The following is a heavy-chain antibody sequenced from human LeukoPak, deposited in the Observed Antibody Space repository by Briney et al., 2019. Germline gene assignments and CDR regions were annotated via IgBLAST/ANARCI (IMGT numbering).Heavy chain of an antibody. CDR1: GGTFSSYA. CDR3: ARAPNYDFWSGYYTGTTAFDY. CDR2: IIPIFGTA. V-gene: IGHV1-69*05. Sequence: SVKVSCKASGGTFSSYAISWVRQAPGQGLEWMGGIIPIFGTANYAQKFQGRVTITTDESTSTAYMELSSLRSDDTAVYYCARAPNYDFWSGYYTGTTAFDYWGQGTLVTVSS. D-gene: IGHD3-3*01. J-gene: IGHJ4*02.